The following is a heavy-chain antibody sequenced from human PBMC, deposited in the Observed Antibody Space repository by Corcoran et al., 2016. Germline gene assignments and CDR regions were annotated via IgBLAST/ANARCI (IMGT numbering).Heavy chain of an antibody. CDR1: GGSISSSSYY. D-gene: IGHD3-22*01. CDR2: IYYSGST. Sequence: QLQLQESGPGLVKPSETLSLTCTVSGGSISSSSYYWGWIRQPPGKGLEWIGSIYYSGSTYYNPSLKSRVTISVDTSKNQFSLKLSSVTAADTAVYYCARDMGAAYYYDSSGYNWFDPWGQGTLVTVSS. CDR3: ARDMGAAYYYDSSGYNWFDP. V-gene: IGHV4-39*07. J-gene: IGHJ5*02.